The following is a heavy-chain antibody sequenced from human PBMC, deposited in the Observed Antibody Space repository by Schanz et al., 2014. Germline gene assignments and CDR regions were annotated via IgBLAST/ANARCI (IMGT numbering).Heavy chain of an antibody. CDR3: ARDVGGCSSSTSCYAFEI. CDR2: IYTSGST. V-gene: IGHV4-4*07. Sequence: QVQLQESGPGLVKPSETLSLTCTVSGGSINNYHWSWIRQPPGMGLEWIGRIYTSGSTNYNPSLKSGVPISVDTSKNQFSLKLSSVTAADTAVYYCARDVGGCSSSTSCYAFEIWGQGTMVTVSS. CDR1: GGSINNYH. D-gene: IGHD2-2*01. J-gene: IGHJ3*02.